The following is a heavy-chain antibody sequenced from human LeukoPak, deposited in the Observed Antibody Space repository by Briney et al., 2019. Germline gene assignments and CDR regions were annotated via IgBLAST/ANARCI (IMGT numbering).Heavy chain of an antibody. V-gene: IGHV4-59*11. CDR3: ARFGVDYDMDV. CDR1: GGSISGHY. J-gene: IGHJ6*02. CDR2: IHYTGKH. Sequence: KASETLSLTCSVSGGSISGHYWTWIRQPPGKGLEWIGQIHYTGKHDYDPSLKSRITISVDTSKNQVSLQVSSVTAADSAIYYCARFGVDYDMDVWGHGTTVTVFS. D-gene: IGHD3-16*01.